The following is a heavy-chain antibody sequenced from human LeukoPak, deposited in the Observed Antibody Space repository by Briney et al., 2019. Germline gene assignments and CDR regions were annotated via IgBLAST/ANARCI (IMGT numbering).Heavy chain of an antibody. V-gene: IGHV3-48*02. Sequence: GGSLRLSCAASGFTFSSYGMSWVRQAPGKGLEWISYISSSGTPTSYADSVKGRFTISRDNAKNSLFLQMNSLKDEDTAVYYCARDPDWNYVRAFDFWGQGTMVIVSS. CDR2: ISSSGTPT. CDR3: ARDPDWNYVRAFDF. CDR1: GFTFSSYG. D-gene: IGHD1-7*01. J-gene: IGHJ3*01.